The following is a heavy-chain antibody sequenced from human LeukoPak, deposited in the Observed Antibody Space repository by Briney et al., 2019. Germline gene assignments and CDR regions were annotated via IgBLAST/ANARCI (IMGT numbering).Heavy chain of an antibody. V-gene: IGHV3-15*01. CDR1: GFTFSNAW. J-gene: IGHJ4*02. D-gene: IGHD6-13*01. CDR2: IKSKTDGGTT. CDR3: RGVAAAGGPYYFDY. Sequence: PGGSLRLSCAASGFTFSNAWMSWVRQAPGKGLEWVGRIKSKTDGGTTDYAAPVKGRFTISRDDPKTTLYLQMNSLKTEDTAVYYCRGVAAAGGPYYFDYWGQGTLVTVSS.